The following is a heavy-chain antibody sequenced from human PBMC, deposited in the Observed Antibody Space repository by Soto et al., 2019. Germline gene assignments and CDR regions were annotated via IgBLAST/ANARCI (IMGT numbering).Heavy chain of an antibody. Sequence: PSETLSLTCTVSGNSISTGAYYWSWLRQHPLKGLEWIGHIFYSGNTHYSPSLESRVTISVDTSKNQFSIKLTSVTVADTAVYYCAREGRSAAPQAGFDLWGQGTLVTVSS. CDR1: GNSISTGAYY. J-gene: IGHJ4*02. CDR2: IFYSGNT. V-gene: IGHV4-31*03. D-gene: IGHD3-10*01. CDR3: AREGRSAAPQAGFDL.